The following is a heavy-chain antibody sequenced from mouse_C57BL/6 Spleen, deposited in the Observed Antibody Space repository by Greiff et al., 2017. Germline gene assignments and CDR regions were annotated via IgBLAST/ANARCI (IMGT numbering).Heavy chain of an antibody. CDR3: TREENYYSY. CDR1: GYTFTDYE. V-gene: IGHV1-15*01. D-gene: IGHD1-1*01. J-gene: IGHJ2*01. Sequence: QVQLQQSGAELVRPGASVTLSCKASGYTFTDYEMHWVKQTPVHGLEWIGAIDPETGGTAYNQKFKGKAILTADKSSSTAYMELRSLTSEDSAVYYCTREENYYSYWGQGTTRTVSS. CDR2: IDPETGGT.